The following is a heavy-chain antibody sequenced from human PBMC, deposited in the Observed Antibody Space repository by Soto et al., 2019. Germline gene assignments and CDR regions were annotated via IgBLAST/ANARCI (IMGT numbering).Heavy chain of an antibody. CDR1: GGSISSSSYY. D-gene: IGHD3-3*01. Sequence: SETLSLTCTVSGGSISSSSYYWGWIRQPPGKGLEWIGSIYYSGSTYYNPSLKSRVTISVDTSKNQFSLKVSSVTAADTAVYYCARHSASSWSYYYYMDVWGKGTTVTVSS. V-gene: IGHV4-39*01. CDR3: ARHSASSWSYYYYMDV. CDR2: IYYSGST. J-gene: IGHJ6*03.